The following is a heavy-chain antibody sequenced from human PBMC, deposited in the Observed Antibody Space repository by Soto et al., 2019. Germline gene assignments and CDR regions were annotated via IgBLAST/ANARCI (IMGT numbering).Heavy chain of an antibody. D-gene: IGHD1-1*01. CDR3: ATASAGYTFGFDL. CDR1: GFNFATST. V-gene: IGHV1-58*02. J-gene: IGHJ4*02. Sequence: GASVKVSCKASGFNFATSTIQWVRQTRGHRLEWIGWIVVGNGNTNFAQDLRQRVTFSRDMSTSTAYMDVSTLRSDDTAMYYCATASAGYTFGFDLWGQGSLVTVS. CDR2: IVVGNGNT.